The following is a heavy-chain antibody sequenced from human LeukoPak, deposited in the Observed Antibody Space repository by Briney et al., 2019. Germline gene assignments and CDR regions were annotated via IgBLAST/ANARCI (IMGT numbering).Heavy chain of an antibody. J-gene: IGHJ4*02. CDR2: ISGRGGST. D-gene: IGHD2-2*01. CDR3: AKAPPIVVVPASLDY. Sequence: GRSLRLSCAASGFTFSSNAMGWVRQAPGKWLEWVSAISGRGGSTYYADSVKGRCTISRDNSKNPLNLQMNSLRAEDTAVYYCAKAPPIVVVPASLDYWGQGTLVTVSS. CDR1: GFTFSSNA. V-gene: IGHV3-23*01.